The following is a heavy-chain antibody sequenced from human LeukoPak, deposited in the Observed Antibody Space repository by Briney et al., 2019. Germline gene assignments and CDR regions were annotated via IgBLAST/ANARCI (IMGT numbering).Heavy chain of an antibody. CDR2: ISSSGSV. V-gene: IGHV4-4*09. D-gene: IGHD2-8*01. J-gene: IGHJ6*03. CDR3: ARLGSFCTKGVCFSEHYYYYYMDV. CDR1: RGSISGSIRSYY. Sequence: PSETLSLTCTVSRGSISGSIRSYYWSWLRQPPGKGLEWIGYISSSGSVNDNPSLRSRVTISVDTSKNQFFLNLGSMSAADTAVYFCARLGSFCTKGVCFSEHYYYYYMDVWAEGPRSPFP.